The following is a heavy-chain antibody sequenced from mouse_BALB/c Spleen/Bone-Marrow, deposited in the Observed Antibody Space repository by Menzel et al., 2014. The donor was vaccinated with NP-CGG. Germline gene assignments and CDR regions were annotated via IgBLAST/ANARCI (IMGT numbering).Heavy chain of an antibody. J-gene: IGHJ3*01. D-gene: IGHD2-4*01. Sequence: EVKLMESGGGLVKPGGSLKLSCAASGFNFSSYGMSWVRQTPEKRLEWVASISGGGSYTYFPDSVKGRITISRDNAKNNLYLQMSSLRSEDTALHYCARHDYDWFAYWGQGTLVTVSA. CDR1: GFNFSSYG. V-gene: IGHV5-9-2*01. CDR2: ISGGGSYT. CDR3: ARHDYDWFAY.